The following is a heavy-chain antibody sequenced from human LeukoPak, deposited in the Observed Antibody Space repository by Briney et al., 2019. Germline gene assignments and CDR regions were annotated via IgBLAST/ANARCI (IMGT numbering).Heavy chain of an antibody. CDR3: ARALYGSGSYPVYFDY. V-gene: IGHV4-4*07. CDR2: IYTSGST. J-gene: IGHJ4*02. CDR1: GGSISSYY. D-gene: IGHD3-10*01. Sequence: SETLSLTCTVSGGSISSYYWSWNRQPAGKGLEWIGRIYTSGSTNYNPSLKSRVTMSVDTSKNQFSLKLSSVTAADTAVYYCARALYGSGSYPVYFDYWGQGTLVTVSS.